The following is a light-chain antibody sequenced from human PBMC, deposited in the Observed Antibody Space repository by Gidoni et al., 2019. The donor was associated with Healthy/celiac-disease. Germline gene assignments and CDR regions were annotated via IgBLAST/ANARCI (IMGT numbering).Light chain of an antibody. CDR2: GAS. Sequence: EKVMTQSPATLSVSPGERATLSCRASQSVSSNLAWYQQKPGQAPRLLIYGASTRATGIPARFSGSGSGTEFTLTISSLQSEDFAVYYCQQYNNWPIFTFGPGTKVDIK. CDR1: QSVSSN. J-gene: IGKJ3*01. CDR3: QQYNNWPIFT. V-gene: IGKV3-15*01.